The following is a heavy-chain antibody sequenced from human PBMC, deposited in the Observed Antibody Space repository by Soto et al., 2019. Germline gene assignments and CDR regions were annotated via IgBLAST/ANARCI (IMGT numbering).Heavy chain of an antibody. CDR2: FSLSGTT. Sequence: PSETLSLTCAVSGASVRSYHWSWIRRPAGRGLEWIGRFSLSGTTNYNPSLRSRVTMSADVSKNQFSLRLTSVTAADTALYYCARGMTPPGAPAWYYFDSWGQGTLVTVSS. CDR3: ARGMTPPGAPAWYYFDS. D-gene: IGHD2-8*02. V-gene: IGHV4-4*07. CDR1: GASVRSYH. J-gene: IGHJ4*02.